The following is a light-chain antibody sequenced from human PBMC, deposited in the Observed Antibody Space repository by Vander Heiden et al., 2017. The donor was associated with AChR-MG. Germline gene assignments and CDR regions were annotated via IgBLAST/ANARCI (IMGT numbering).Light chain of an antibody. CDR1: QSISSW. CDR3: QQYNSYRWT. J-gene: IGKJ2*02. CDR2: KAS. Sequence: DIQMTQSPSTLSASVGDRVTITCRASQSISSWLAWYQQKPGKAPKLLLYKASSLESGVPSRFSGSGSGTEFTLTISSLQPDDFATYYCQQYNSYRWTFGQGTKLEIK. V-gene: IGKV1-5*03.